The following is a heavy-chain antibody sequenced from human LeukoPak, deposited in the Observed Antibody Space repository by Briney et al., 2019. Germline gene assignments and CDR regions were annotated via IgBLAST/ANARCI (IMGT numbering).Heavy chain of an antibody. D-gene: IGHD6-19*01. CDR2: ISSTSTT. Sequence: GGSLRLSCAVSGCTFGSYTMNWVRQAPGKGLEWVSHISSTSTTYYADSVKGRFTTSRDNAKNLLYLQMNSLRAEDTALYHCAKGPLIEVAGTTWDYWGQGTLVTVSS. CDR3: AKGPLIEVAGTTWDY. V-gene: IGHV3-48*01. CDR1: GCTFGSYT. J-gene: IGHJ4*02.